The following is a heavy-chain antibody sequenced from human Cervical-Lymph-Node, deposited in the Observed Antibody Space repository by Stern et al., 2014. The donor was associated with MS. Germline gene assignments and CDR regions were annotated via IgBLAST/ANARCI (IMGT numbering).Heavy chain of an antibody. D-gene: IGHD3-16*01. CDR1: GYNFTTYW. CDR3: ARGGGRNSENSFYYYGMDV. CDR2: IYPADSNT. J-gene: IGHJ6*02. V-gene: IGHV5-51*01. Sequence: EVQLVESGSEVKKPGESLKISCKGSGYNFTTYWIAWVRQMPGKGLEWMGIIYPADSNTRYSPSFQGQVPISADKSISTAYLQWSSLRASDTAMYSCARGGGRNSENSFYYYGMDVWGQGTTVTVSS.